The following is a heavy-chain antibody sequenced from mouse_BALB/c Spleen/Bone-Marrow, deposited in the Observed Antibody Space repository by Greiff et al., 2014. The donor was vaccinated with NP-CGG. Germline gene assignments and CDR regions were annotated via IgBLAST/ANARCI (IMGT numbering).Heavy chain of an antibody. CDR3: TKPAFYYGSSYWYFDV. CDR1: GFNIKDTY. J-gene: IGHJ1*01. CDR2: IDPANGDT. V-gene: IGHV14-3*02. Sequence: DVQLVESXAELAKPGASVKLSCTASGFNIKDTYMHWVKQRPEQGLEWIGRIDPANGDTKYDPKFQGKATITADTSSNTAYLQLSSLTSEDTAVYYCTKPAFYYGSSYWYFDVWGAGTTVTVAS. D-gene: IGHD1-1*01.